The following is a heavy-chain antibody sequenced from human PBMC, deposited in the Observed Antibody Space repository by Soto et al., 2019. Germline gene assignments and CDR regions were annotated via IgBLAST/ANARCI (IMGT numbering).Heavy chain of an antibody. J-gene: IGHJ4*02. V-gene: IGHV3-11*01. D-gene: IGHD4-4*01. CDR3: ALAGYDSNYYAVTPLSAGHF. CDR2: ISSSGSII. CDR1: GFTFSDYY. Sequence: QVQLVVSGGGLVKPGGHLRISCAASGFTFSDYYISWIRQAPGKGLEWVSYISSSGSIIYYADSVKGRFTISRDNAKNSLYLQMNSLRAEDTAVYYCALAGYDSNYYAVTPLSAGHFWGQGTRVTVSS.